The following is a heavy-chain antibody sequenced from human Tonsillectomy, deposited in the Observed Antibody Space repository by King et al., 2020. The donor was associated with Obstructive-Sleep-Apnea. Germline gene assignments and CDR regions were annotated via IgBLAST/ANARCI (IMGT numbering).Heavy chain of an antibody. CDR3: ATDRSAWSYFDY. Sequence: VQLVESGGGLVQPGGSLRLSCAASGFTFSSYWMHWVRQAPGKGLFWVSRITSDGSTTTYADSVKGRFTISRDNAKNTLYLQMNSLRAEDTAVYYCATDRSAWSYFDYWGQGTLVTVSS. D-gene: IGHD6-19*01. V-gene: IGHV3-74*01. J-gene: IGHJ4*02. CDR1: GFTFSSYW. CDR2: ITSDGSTT.